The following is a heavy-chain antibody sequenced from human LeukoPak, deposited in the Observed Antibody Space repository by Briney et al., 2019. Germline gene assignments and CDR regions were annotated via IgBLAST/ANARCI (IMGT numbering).Heavy chain of an antibody. CDR2: VYTTGST. CDR1: GFSMSSYY. Sequence: SETLSLTCTVSGFSMSSYYWNWIRQPDGKGLEWIGRVYTTGSTNYNPSLKSRITMSVDTSKNQFSLELSSVTAADTAVYYCARDDNWLIDYWGQGTLVTVSS. V-gene: IGHV4-4*07. J-gene: IGHJ4*02. D-gene: IGHD5-24*01. CDR3: ARDDNWLIDY.